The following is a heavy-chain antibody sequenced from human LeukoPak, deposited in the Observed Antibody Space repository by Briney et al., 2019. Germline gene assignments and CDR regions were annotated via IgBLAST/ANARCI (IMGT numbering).Heavy chain of an antibody. CDR3: ARDLYYYDSSGYYEGGYFDY. V-gene: IGHV3-48*04. CDR1: GFTFSSYS. D-gene: IGHD3-22*01. J-gene: IGHJ4*02. Sequence: PGGSLRLSCAASGFTFSSYSMNWVRQAPGKGLEWVSYISSSSSTIYYADSVKGRFTISRDNAKNSLYLQMNSLRAEDTAVYYCARDLYYYDSSGYYEGGYFDYWGQGTLVTVSS. CDR2: ISSSSSTI.